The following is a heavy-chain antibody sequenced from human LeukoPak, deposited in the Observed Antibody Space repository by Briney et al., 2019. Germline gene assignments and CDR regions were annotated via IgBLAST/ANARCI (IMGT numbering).Heavy chain of an antibody. J-gene: IGHJ4*02. CDR2: IIPIFGTA. CDR3: ATILRFLEWSTLM. V-gene: IGHV1-69*05. Sequence: SVKVSCKASGGTFSSYAISWVRQAPGQRLEWMGRIIPIFGTANYAQKFQGRVTITTDESTSTAYMELSSLRSEDTAVYYCATILRFLEWSTLMWGQGTLVTVSS. D-gene: IGHD3-3*01. CDR1: GGTFSSYA.